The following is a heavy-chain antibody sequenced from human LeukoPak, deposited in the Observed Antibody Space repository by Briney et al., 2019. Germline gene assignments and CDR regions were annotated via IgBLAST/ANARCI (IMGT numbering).Heavy chain of an antibody. V-gene: IGHV1-8*01. CDR1: GYTLSELP. D-gene: IGHD3-3*01. J-gene: IGHJ4*02. Sequence: GASVKVSCKVSGYTLSELPMHWVRQATGQGLEWMGWMNPNSGNTGYAQKFQGRVTMTRNTSISTAYMELSSLRSEDTAVYYCAIPYDSRSTPVLGQLESGDYWGQGTLVTVSS. CDR2: MNPNSGNT. CDR3: AIPYDSRSTPVLGQLESGDY.